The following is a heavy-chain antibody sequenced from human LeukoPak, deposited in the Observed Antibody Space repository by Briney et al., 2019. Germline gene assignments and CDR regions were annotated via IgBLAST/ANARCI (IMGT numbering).Heavy chain of an antibody. CDR1: GGSISSGTYY. CDR2: MNPSGSA. V-gene: IGHV4-61*02. D-gene: IGHD2-2*01. CDR3: TRLNLPAHIGAFDI. J-gene: IGHJ3*02. Sequence: SETLSLTCTVSGGSISSGTYYWSWIRQPAGKGLEWIGRMNPSGSANYNPSLRSRVTMSIDTSKNQFSLKLSFVTAADTAVYYCTRLNLPAHIGAFDIWGQGAVVTVSS.